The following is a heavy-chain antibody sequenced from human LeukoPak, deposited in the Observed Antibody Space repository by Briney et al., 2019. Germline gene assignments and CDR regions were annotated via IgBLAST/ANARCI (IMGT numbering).Heavy chain of an antibody. Sequence: GGSLRLSCATSGFTFSSYAMHWVRQAPGKGLEWVAVISYDGSNKYYADSVKGRFTTSRDNSKNTLYLQMNSLRAEDTAVYYCARDGSPFYYYYYMDVWGKGTTVTVSS. J-gene: IGHJ6*03. CDR1: GFTFSSYA. V-gene: IGHV3-30-3*01. CDR2: ISYDGSNK. CDR3: ARDGSPFYYYYYMDV. D-gene: IGHD2-15*01.